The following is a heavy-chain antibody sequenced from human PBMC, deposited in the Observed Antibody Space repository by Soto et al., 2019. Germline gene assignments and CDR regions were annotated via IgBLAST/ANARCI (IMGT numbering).Heavy chain of an antibody. Sequence: GASVKVSCKASGYTFTGKYLHWVRQAPGQGLEWMGWINPNSGVTNYAEEFQGRVTLTRDTSLSTAYMDLTRLNSDDTAIYYCARDIVSTTGCFDPRGQGTLVTVSS. CDR1: GYTFTGKY. D-gene: IGHD5-12*01. CDR3: ARDIVSTTGCFDP. V-gene: IGHV1-2*02. J-gene: IGHJ5*02. CDR2: INPNSGVT.